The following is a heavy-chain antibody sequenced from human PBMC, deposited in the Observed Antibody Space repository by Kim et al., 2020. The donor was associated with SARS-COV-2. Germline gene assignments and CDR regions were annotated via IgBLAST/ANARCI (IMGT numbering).Heavy chain of an antibody. CDR3: ARAEYSSSTDYYYYGMDV. CDR1: GYTFTSYA. Sequence: ASVKVSCKASGYTFTSYAMHWVRQAPGQRLEWMGWINAGNGNTKYSQKFQGRVTITRDTSASTAYMELSSLRSEDTAVYYCARAEYSSSTDYYYYGMDVWGQGTTVTVSS. V-gene: IGHV1-3*01. CDR2: INAGNGNT. D-gene: IGHD6-6*01. J-gene: IGHJ6*02.